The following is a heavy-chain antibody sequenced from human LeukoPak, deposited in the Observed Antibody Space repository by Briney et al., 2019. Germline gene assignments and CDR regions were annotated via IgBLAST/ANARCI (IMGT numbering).Heavy chain of an antibody. CDR2: IYHSGST. J-gene: IGHJ4*02. D-gene: IGHD5-18*01. Sequence: SETLSLTCAVYGGSFSGYYWSWIRQPPGKGLEWIGSIYHSGSTYYNPSLKSRVTISVDTSKNQFSLKLSSVTAADTAVYYCARVRGYSYGFLDYWGQGTLVTVSS. CDR1: GGSFSGYY. V-gene: IGHV4-34*01. CDR3: ARVRGYSYGFLDY.